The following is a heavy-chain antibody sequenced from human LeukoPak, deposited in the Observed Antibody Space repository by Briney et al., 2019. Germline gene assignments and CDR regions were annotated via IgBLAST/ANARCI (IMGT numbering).Heavy chain of an antibody. CDR1: GGSISSSSYY. J-gene: IGHJ5*02. CDR2: IYYSGST. CDR3: ARGTRTYYYDSSGYPNWFDP. D-gene: IGHD3-22*01. V-gene: IGHV4-39*07. Sequence: SETLSLTCTVSGGSISSSSYYWGWIRQPPGKGLEWIGSIYYSGSTYYNPSLKSRVTISVDTSKNQFSLKLSSVTAADTAVYYCARGTRTYYYDSSGYPNWFDPWGQGTLVTVSS.